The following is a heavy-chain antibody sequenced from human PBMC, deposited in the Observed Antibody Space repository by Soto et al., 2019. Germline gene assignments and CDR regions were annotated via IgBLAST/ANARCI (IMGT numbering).Heavy chain of an antibody. CDR1: GGTFSSYA. CDR2: IIPIFGTA. D-gene: IGHD3-9*01. V-gene: IGHV1-69*06. CDR3: ARDRPYDILTGYYTPDAFDI. J-gene: IGHJ3*02. Sequence: SVKVSCKASGGTFSSYAISWVRQAPGQGLEWMGGIIPIFGTANYAQKFQGRVTITADKSTSTAYMELSSLRSEDTAVYYCARDRPYDILTGYYTPDAFDIWGQGTMVTVSS.